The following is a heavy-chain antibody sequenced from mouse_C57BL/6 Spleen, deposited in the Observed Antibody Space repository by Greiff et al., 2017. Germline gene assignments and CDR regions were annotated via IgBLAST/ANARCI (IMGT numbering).Heavy chain of an antibody. CDR2: IDPSDSYT. V-gene: IGHV1-50*01. CDR1: GYTFTSYW. CDR3: ARRKYDYDEGYFDY. D-gene: IGHD2-4*01. J-gene: IGHJ2*01. Sequence: QVQLQQPGAELVKPGASVKLSCKASGYTFTSYWMQWVKQRPGQGLEWIGEIDPSDSYTNYNQKFKGKATLTVDQSSSTAYMQLSSLTSEDSAVYYCARRKYDYDEGYFDYWGQGTTLTVSS.